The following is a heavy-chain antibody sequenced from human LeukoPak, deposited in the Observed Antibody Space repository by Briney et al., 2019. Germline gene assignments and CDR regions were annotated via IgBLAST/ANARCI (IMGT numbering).Heavy chain of an antibody. CDR3: ARGSTALLTNDAFDL. J-gene: IGHJ3*01. CDR2: INPSGGST. D-gene: IGHD3-16*01. Sequence: ASVKVSCKTSGYTFTNYYIHWARQAPGQGLEWMGIINPSGGSTSYTQKFQGRVTMTTDTSTSTVYMDLSSLRSEDTAVYYCARGSTALLTNDAFDLWGRGTMVTVSS. CDR1: GYTFTNYY. V-gene: IGHV1-46*01.